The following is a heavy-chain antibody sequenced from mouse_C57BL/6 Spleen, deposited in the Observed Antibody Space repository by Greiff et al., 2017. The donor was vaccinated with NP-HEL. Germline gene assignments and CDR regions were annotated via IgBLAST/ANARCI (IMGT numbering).Heavy chain of an antibody. J-gene: IGHJ4*01. CDR3: APHCYGSSDYAMDC. V-gene: IGHV1-81*01. CDR1: GYTFTSYG. D-gene: IGHD1-1*01. CDR2: IYPGSGNT. Sequence: VQLQQSGAELARPGASVKLSCKASGYTFTSYGISWVKQRTGQGLEWIGEIYPGSGNTYYNEKFKGKATLTADKSSSTAYMELRSLTSEDSAVFYCAPHCYGSSDYAMDCWGQGTTVTAAS.